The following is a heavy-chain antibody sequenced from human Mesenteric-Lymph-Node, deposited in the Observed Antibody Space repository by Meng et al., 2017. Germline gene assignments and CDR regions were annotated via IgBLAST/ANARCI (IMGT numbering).Heavy chain of an antibody. D-gene: IGHD2-15*01. CDR2: IYYSGST. CDR3: ARVSWGSGGPYYYYGMDV. J-gene: IGHJ6*02. CDR1: AGFISRYY. Sequence: AGSLRLSCTVSAGFISRYYGSCIRQPPGKGLEWIGYIYYSGSTNYNPSLKSRVTIPVDTSKNQFSLKLSSVTAADTALYYCARVSWGSGGPYYYYGMDVWGQGTTVTVSS. V-gene: IGHV4-59*01.